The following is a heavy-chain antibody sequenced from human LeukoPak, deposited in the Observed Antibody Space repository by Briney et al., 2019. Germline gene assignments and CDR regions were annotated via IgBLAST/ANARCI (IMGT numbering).Heavy chain of an antibody. CDR1: GFTFSDYY. J-gene: IGHJ4*02. CDR3: ARPPRRGGYKSHFDY. D-gene: IGHD5-24*01. CDR2: ISSSGSTI. Sequence: GGSLRLSCAASGFTFSDYYMSWIRQAPGKGLEWVSYISSSGSTIYYADSVKGRFTISRDNAKNSLYLQMNSLRAEDTAVYYCARPPRRGGYKSHFDYWGQGTLVTVSS. V-gene: IGHV3-11*01.